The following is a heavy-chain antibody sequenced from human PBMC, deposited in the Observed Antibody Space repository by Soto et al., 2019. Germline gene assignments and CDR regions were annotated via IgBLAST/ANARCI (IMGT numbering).Heavy chain of an antibody. CDR3: AKDLSYSSSHPGYYDILTGYSPEDY. CDR1: GFTFSSYA. Sequence: GGSLRLSCAASGFTFSSYAMSWVRQAPGKGLEWVSAISGSGGSTYYADSVKGRFTISRDNSKNTLYLQMNSLRAEDTAVYYCAKDLSYSSSHPGYYDILTGYSPEDYWGQGTLVTVSS. V-gene: IGHV3-23*01. D-gene: IGHD3-9*01. CDR2: ISGSGGST. J-gene: IGHJ4*02.